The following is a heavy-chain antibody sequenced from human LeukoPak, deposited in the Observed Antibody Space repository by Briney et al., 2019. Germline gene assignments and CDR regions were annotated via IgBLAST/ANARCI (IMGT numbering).Heavy chain of an antibody. Sequence: PGRSLRLSCAASGFTFSSYAMHWVRQAPGKGLEWVAVISYDGSNKYYADSVKGRFTISRDNSKNTLYLQMNSLRAEDTVVYYCARVWDGSYYFDYWGQGTLVTVSS. CDR3: ARVWDGSYYFDY. D-gene: IGHD1-26*01. CDR1: GFTFSSYA. J-gene: IGHJ4*02. CDR2: ISYDGSNK. V-gene: IGHV3-30*01.